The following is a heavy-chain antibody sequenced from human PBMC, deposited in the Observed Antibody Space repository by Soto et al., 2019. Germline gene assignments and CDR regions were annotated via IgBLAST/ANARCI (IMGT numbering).Heavy chain of an antibody. D-gene: IGHD3-9*01. CDR3: ARATRLTGYYSPPSY. CDR1: GYTFTSYD. Sequence: GASVKVSCKASGYTFTSYDINWVRQATGQGLEWMGWMNPNRGNTGYAQKFQGRVTMTRNTSISTAYMELSSLRSEDTAVYYCARATRLTGYYSPPSYRGQGTLVTVSS. V-gene: IGHV1-8*01. J-gene: IGHJ4*02. CDR2: MNPNRGNT.